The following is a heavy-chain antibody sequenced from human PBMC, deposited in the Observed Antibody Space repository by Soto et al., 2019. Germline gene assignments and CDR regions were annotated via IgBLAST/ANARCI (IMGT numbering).Heavy chain of an antibody. CDR3: ARLYDFWSGYYESNWFDP. CDR2: IYYSGST. V-gene: IGHV4-39*01. D-gene: IGHD3-3*01. J-gene: IGHJ5*02. Sequence: KTSETVYLTCTVSGGSSSSSSYYQGWIPQPPGKGLEWIGSIYYSGSTYYNPSLKSRVTISVDTSKNQFSLKLSSVTAADTAVYYCARLYDFWSGYYESNWFDPWGQG. CDR1: GGSSSSSSYY.